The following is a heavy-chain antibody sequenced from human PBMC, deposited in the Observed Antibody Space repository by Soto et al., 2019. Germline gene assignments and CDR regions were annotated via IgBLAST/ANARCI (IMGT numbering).Heavy chain of an antibody. D-gene: IGHD4-17*01. Sequence: GGSLRLSCAASGFTFSSYWMHWVRQAPGKGLVWVSRINSDGSSTSYADSVKGRFTISRGNAKNTLYLQMNSLRAEDTAVYYCATGPATTGFDYWGQGTLVTVSS. CDR3: ATGPATTGFDY. CDR2: INSDGSST. J-gene: IGHJ4*02. CDR1: GFTFSSYW. V-gene: IGHV3-74*01.